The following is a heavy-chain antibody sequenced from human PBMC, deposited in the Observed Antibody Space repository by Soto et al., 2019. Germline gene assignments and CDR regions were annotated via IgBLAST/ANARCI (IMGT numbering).Heavy chain of an antibody. Sequence: EVQLVESGGGLVQPGGSLRLSCTASGFTFSNYWMHWVRQAPGKGLVWVSHINSDGSRTTYADSVKGRFTISRDNAKNKLYLQMNSLGAEDTAMYYCADPFDVDMGFWGQGTLVTVSS. CDR1: GFTFSNYW. D-gene: IGHD5-12*01. J-gene: IGHJ4*02. CDR2: INSDGSRT. CDR3: ADPFDVDMGF. V-gene: IGHV3-74*01.